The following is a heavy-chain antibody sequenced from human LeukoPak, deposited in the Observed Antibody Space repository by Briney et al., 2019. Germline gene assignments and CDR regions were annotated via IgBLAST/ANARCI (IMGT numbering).Heavy chain of an antibody. J-gene: IGHJ4*02. CDR1: GGSFSGYY. CDR2: INHSGST. D-gene: IGHD2-2*01. CDR3: ARLKYQLSIDY. V-gene: IGHV4-34*01. Sequence: SETLSFTCAVYGGSFSGYYWSWIRQPPGKGLEWIGEINHSGSTNYNPSLESRVTISVDTSKNQFSLKLSSVTAADTAVYYCARLKYQLSIDYWGQGTLVPVSS.